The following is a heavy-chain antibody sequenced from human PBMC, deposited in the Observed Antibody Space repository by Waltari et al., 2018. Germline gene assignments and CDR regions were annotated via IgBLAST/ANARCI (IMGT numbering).Heavy chain of an antibody. CDR3: AREKFEDYYYYGMDV. Sequence: QVQLVQSGAEVKKPGASVKVSCKASGYTFSSYGISWVRQAPGQGLEWMGWISVYSANTNDAQKFQGRVTMTTDTSTSTAYMELRSLRSDDTAVYYCAREKFEDYYYYGMDVWGQGTMVTVSS. V-gene: IGHV1-18*01. CDR1: GYTFSSYG. J-gene: IGHJ6*02. CDR2: ISVYSANT.